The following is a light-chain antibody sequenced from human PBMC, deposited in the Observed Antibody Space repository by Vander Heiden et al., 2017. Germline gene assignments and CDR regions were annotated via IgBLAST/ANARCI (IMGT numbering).Light chain of an antibody. CDR3: AAWDDSLTGLV. J-gene: IGLJ2*01. CDR2: NND. V-gene: IGLV1-44*01. Sequence: QSVLTQPPSTSGTPGQRATTTCSGSSPNIGSNAVNWYQQLPGAAPRLLIYNNDQRPSGVPDRFSGSKSGTSASLSVSGLRSEDEADYYCAAWDDSLTGLVFGGGTKLTVL. CDR1: SPNIGSNA.